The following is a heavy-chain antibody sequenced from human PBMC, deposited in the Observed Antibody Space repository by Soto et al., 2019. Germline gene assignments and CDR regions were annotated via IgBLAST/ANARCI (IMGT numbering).Heavy chain of an antibody. D-gene: IGHD4-17*01. CDR2: IYYSGST. J-gene: IGHJ4*02. Sequence: KASETLSLICTVSGGSISSGGYYWSWIRQHPGKGLEWIGYIYYSGSTYYNPSLKSRVTISVDTSKNQFSLKLSSVTAADTAVYYCARGTYYGDYGLDYWGQGTLVTVSS. CDR1: GGSISSGGYY. V-gene: IGHV4-31*03. CDR3: ARGTYYGDYGLDY.